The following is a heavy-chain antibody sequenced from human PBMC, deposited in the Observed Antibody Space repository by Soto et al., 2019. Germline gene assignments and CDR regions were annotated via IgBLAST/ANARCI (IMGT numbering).Heavy chain of an antibody. J-gene: IGHJ4*02. Sequence: SETLSLTCTVSGGSISSGDYYWSWIRQPPGKGLEWIGYIYYSGSTYYDPSLKSRVTISVDTSKNQFSLKLSSVTAADTAVYYCARARGGSSKPLDFDYWGQGTLVTVSS. CDR1: GGSISSGDYY. CDR3: ARARGGSSKPLDFDY. V-gene: IGHV4-30-4*01. D-gene: IGHD6-13*01. CDR2: IYYSGST.